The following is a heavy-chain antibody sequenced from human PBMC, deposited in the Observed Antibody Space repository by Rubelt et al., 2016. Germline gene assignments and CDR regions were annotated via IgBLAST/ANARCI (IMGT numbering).Heavy chain of an antibody. CDR1: GDTLSVFS. CDR2: FDGEDGEN. V-gene: IGHV1-24*01. D-gene: IGHD6-13*01. Sequence: QVQLVQSGAVLKKPGASVKVSCKVSGDTLSVFSIHWVRQAPGKGLEWLGGFDGEDGENVYAQNCQGRIIMTEDTSTDTAYMELSRLTSADTAVYYCSTADSSSWYDATDTWGQGTMVTVSS. J-gene: IGHJ3*02. CDR3: STADSSSWYDATDT.